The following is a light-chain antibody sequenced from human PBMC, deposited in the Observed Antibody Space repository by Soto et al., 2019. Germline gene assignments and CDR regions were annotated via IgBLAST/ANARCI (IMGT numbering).Light chain of an antibody. J-gene: IGKJ4*01. V-gene: IGKV3-11*01. Sequence: EIVLTQSPATLSLSPEKRATLSCRASQSVSSYLAWYQQKPGQAPRLLIYDASNRATGIPARFSGSGSGTDFTLTISNLEPEDFAVYYCQQRSNWLTFGGGTKVEIK. CDR3: QQRSNWLT. CDR2: DAS. CDR1: QSVSSY.